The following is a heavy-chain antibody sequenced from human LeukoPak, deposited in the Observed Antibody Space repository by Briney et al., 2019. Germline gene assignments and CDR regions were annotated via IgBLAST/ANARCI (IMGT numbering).Heavy chain of an antibody. Sequence: GGSLRLSCAASGFTFSSYSMNWVRQAPGKGLEWVSSISSSSSYIYYADSVKGRFTISRDSAKNSLYLQMNSLRAEDTAVYYCAAYGDYVPYFDYWGQGTLVTVSS. D-gene: IGHD4-17*01. V-gene: IGHV3-21*01. CDR3: AAYGDYVPYFDY. CDR1: GFTFSSYS. CDR2: ISSSSSYI. J-gene: IGHJ4*02.